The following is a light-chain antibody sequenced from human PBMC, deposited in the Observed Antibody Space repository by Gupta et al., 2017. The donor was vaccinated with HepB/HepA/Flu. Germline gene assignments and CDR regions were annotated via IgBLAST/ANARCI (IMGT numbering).Light chain of an antibody. V-gene: IGKV1-27*01. CDR1: QDISNY. J-gene: IGKJ1*01. Sequence: DMQMTQSPSSLSASVGDRVTITCRASQDISNYLAWYQQKPGKGPKLLIYLASTLQSGVPSRFSGSGYGTDFTLTISSLQPEDVATYYCQREIRAPWTFGQGTKVEIK. CDR3: QREIRAPWT. CDR2: LAS.